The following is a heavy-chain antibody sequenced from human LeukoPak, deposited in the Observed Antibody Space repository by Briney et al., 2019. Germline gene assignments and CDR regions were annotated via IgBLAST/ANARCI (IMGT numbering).Heavy chain of an antibody. Sequence: ASVKVSCKASGYTFSSYGVTWVRQAPGQGLEWMGWINHNSGGTNYAQKFQGRVTMTRDTSISTAYMELSRLRSDDTAVYYCARGRSGSYYNPPNWFDPWGQGTLVTVSS. J-gene: IGHJ5*02. V-gene: IGHV1-2*02. CDR2: INHNSGGT. D-gene: IGHD3-10*01. CDR3: ARGRSGSYYNPPNWFDP. CDR1: GYTFSSYG.